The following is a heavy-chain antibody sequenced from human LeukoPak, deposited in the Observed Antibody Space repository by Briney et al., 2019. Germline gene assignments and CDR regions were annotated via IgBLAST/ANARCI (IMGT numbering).Heavy chain of an antibody. CDR1: GFSLSNARMG. Sequence: KESGPVLLKPTATLPLTCTVSGFSLSNARMGVSWIRQPPGKALEWLAHIFSNDEKSYSTSLKSRLTISKDTSKSQVVLTMTNMDPVDTATYYCARRRLFSGSDYYFDYWGQGTLVTVSS. D-gene: IGHD1-26*01. V-gene: IGHV2-26*01. CDR3: ARRRLFSGSDYYFDY. J-gene: IGHJ4*02. CDR2: IFSNDEK.